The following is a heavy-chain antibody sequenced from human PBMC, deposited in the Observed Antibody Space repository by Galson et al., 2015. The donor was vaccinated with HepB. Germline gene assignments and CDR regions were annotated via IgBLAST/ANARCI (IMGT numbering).Heavy chain of an antibody. CDR3: ARHDGGSSRAMDV. Sequence: QSGAEVKKPGESLKISCTGSGYIFTKYWIGWVRQKPGKGLEWMGIIFPEDSDTRYSPSLQGQVTISADKSINTAYLQWSSLKASDTAMYYCARHDGGSSRAMDVWGPGTMVTVYS. V-gene: IGHV5-51*01. CDR1: GYIFTKYW. CDR2: IFPEDSDT. J-gene: IGHJ6*02. D-gene: IGHD2-15*01.